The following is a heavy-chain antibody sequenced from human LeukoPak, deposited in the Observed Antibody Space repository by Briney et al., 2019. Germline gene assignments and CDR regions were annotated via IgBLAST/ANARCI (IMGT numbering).Heavy chain of an antibody. D-gene: IGHD6-13*01. CDR1: GYTFSIYN. J-gene: IGHJ4*01. CDR3: GREGVAGTGLDY. V-gene: IGHV1-46*01. CDR2: INPSDGT. Sequence: VASVKVSCKASGYTFSIYNMHWVRQAPGQGLEWMGIINPSDGTSYAQKLQGRITMTRDTSTSTLYMELSRLRSEDTAVYYCGREGVAGTGLDYWGQGTLVTVSS.